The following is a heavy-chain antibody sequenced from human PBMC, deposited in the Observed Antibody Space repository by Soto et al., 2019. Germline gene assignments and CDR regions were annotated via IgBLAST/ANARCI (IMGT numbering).Heavy chain of an antibody. V-gene: IGHV1-18*04. CDR1: GYTFTSYG. J-gene: IGHJ3*01. CDR3: ARDRREITHPEL. D-gene: IGHD3-10*01. CDR2: ISAYNGNT. Sequence: ASVKVSCKASGYTFTSYGISWLRQAPGQGLEWMGWISAYNGNTNYAQKLQGRVTMTTDTSTSTAYMELRSLRSDDTAVYYCARDRREITHPELWGQGTMVTVSS.